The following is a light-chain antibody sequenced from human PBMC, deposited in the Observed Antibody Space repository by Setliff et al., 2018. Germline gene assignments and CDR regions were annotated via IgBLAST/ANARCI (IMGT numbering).Light chain of an antibody. CDR3: CSFAYSGSWA. CDR2: EVS. J-gene: IGLJ3*02. CDR1: SSDVGSYNL. Sequence: QSALTQPASVSGSLGQSITISCTGTSSDVGSYNLVSWYQQHPGKAPRVIIYEVSTRPSGVSNRFSGSKSGNTASLTVSGLQAEDEADYFCCSFAYSGSWACGGGTKGTVL. V-gene: IGLV2-23*02.